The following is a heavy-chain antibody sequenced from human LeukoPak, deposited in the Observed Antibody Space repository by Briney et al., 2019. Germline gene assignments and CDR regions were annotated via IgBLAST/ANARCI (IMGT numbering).Heavy chain of an antibody. Sequence: SETLSLTCTVSGASISSNNYYWGWVRRPPGKGLEWIGNIYSSGNTYYNASLKSRVTTYIDTSKNQFSLNLSSVTATDTAVYYCAKSGGSGLIDYWGQGTLVTVPS. CDR3: AKSGGSGLIDY. CDR2: IYSSGNT. J-gene: IGHJ4*02. CDR1: GASISSNNYY. D-gene: IGHD1-26*01. V-gene: IGHV4-39*01.